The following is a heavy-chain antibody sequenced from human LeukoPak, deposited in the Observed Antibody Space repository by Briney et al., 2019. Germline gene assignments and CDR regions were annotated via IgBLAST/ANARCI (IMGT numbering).Heavy chain of an antibody. CDR1: GFTFSSYA. J-gene: IGHJ4*02. D-gene: IGHD3-22*01. CDR3: VSDSSGYYYRGYFDY. Sequence: GGSLRLSCAASGFTFSSYAMHWVRQAPGKGLEWVAVISYDGSNKYYADSVKGRFIISRDNSKNTLYLQMNSLRAEDTAVYYCVSDSSGYYYRGYFDYWGQGTLVTVSS. CDR2: ISYDGSNK. V-gene: IGHV3-30*04.